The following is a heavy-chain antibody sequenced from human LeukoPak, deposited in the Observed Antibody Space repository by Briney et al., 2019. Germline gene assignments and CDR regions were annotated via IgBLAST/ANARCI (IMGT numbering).Heavy chain of an antibody. J-gene: IGHJ6*03. D-gene: IGHD2-2*01. Sequence: PSETLSLTCSVPGGSISSYYWSWIRQPPGKGLEWIGYISYSGSTNYNPSLKSRVTISGDTSKNQFSLKLSSVTAPDTAVYYCARATKGRTSFYYYYYMDVWGKGTTVTISS. CDR3: ARATKGRTSFYYYYYMDV. CDR1: GGSISSYY. V-gene: IGHV4-59*01. CDR2: ISYSGST.